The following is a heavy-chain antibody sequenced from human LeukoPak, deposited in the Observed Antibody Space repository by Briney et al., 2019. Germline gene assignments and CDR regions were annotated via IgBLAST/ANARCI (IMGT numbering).Heavy chain of an antibody. Sequence: ASVKVSCKAFGYTFTSYYMHWVRQAPGQGLEWMGIINPSGGSTSYAQKFQGRVTMTRDMSTSTVYMELSSLRSEDTAVYYCVREPLYSNYLGAAPTLDYWGQGTLVTVSS. J-gene: IGHJ4*02. CDR1: GYTFTSYY. CDR2: INPSGGST. CDR3: VREPLYSNYLGAAPTLDY. V-gene: IGHV1-46*01. D-gene: IGHD4-11*01.